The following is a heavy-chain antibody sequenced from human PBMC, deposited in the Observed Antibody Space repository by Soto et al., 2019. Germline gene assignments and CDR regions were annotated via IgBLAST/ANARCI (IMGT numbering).Heavy chain of an antibody. CDR2: INHSGSS. Sequence: SETLSLTCALYGGRSSGYYWSWIRQPPGKGPEWIGEINHSGSSNYNPSLKSRVTISVDTSKNQFSLKLSSVTAADTAVYYCASQIKYYYCWSGKRRGYYYYGMEALGQSTTV. J-gene: IGHJ6*02. CDR3: ASQIKYYYCWSGKRRGYYYYGMEA. D-gene: IGHD3-3*01. V-gene: IGHV4-34*01. CDR1: GGRSSGYY.